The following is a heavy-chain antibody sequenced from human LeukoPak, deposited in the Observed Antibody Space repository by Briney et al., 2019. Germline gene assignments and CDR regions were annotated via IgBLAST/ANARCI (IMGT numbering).Heavy chain of an antibody. D-gene: IGHD1-26*01. CDR2: MTYRDTTV. CDR1: GLPFSSFH. Sequence: PGGSLRLSCVASGLPFSSFHVNWVRQVPGKGLEWLAHMTYRDTTVEYADSIQGRFTISRDAATKTVYLQMNSLRAEDTATYYCARVLSGTPFDYYLYMDVWGKGTTVIVSS. V-gene: IGHV3-48*03. CDR3: ARVLSGTPFDYYLYMDV. J-gene: IGHJ6*03.